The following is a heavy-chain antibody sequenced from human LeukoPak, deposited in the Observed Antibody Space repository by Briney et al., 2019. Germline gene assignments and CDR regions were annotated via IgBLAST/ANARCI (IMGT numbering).Heavy chain of an antibody. CDR1: GFTFSDYA. CDR2: ISDTGGST. V-gene: IGHV3-23*01. CDR3: VRGSLASGVVVYYYYYLDV. J-gene: IGHJ6*03. Sequence: PGGSLRLSCAASGFTFSDYAMSWVRQAPEKGLEWVSAISDTGGSTYYADSVRGRFTISRDNSKNSLYLQMNGLRAEDTAVYYCVRGSLASGVVVYYYYYLDVWGKGTTVTVSS. D-gene: IGHD3-3*01.